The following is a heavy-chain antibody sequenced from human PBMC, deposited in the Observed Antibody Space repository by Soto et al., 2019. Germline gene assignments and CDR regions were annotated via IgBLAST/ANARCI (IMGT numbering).Heavy chain of an antibody. V-gene: IGHV1-69*08. CDR2: IIPIVGIA. J-gene: IGHJ6*02. Sequence: QVQLVQSGAEVKKPGSSVKVSCKASGGTFSRYSITWVRQAPGHGLEWIGRIIPIVGIASYAQKFQGRVTVTADEATSRAYMELSSRRSDATAVYYCAREDRDRETGLVPAAIDGMDVWGQGNTVTVSS. D-gene: IGHD2-2*01. CDR1: GGTFSRYS. CDR3: AREDRDRETGLVPAAIDGMDV.